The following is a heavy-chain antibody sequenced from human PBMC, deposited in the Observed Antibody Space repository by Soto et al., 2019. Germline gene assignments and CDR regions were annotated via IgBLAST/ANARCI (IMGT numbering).Heavy chain of an antibody. CDR1: GFTFHEYA. CDR2: ISSAGDTI. J-gene: IGHJ6*02. D-gene: IGHD5-12*01. CDR3: TKGGYDLIHYFVMDV. Sequence: EVQLIESGGGWVQPGTSLRVSCAASGFTFHEYAMHWVRQAPGKGLEWGSGISSAGDTIAYADSVQGRFTVFRDNCKNSLYLQMNSLRAEDTAFYYCTKGGYDLIHYFVMDVWGQGTTVTVAS. V-gene: IGHV3-9*01.